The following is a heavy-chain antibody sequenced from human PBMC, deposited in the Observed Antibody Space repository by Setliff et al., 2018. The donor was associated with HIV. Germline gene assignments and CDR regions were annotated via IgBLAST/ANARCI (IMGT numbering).Heavy chain of an antibody. CDR3: ARGAGCLGNDCDAYFGP. CDR1: GGSMSSGSYY. J-gene: IGHJ5*02. Sequence: SETLSLTCTVSGGSMSSGSYYWSWIRQPAGKGLEWIGRIYISGSTNYNPSLKSRVTISIDKSKSQFSLKLTSMTAADTAVYYCARGAGCLGNDCDAYFGPWGQGILVTVSS. CDR2: IYISGST. V-gene: IGHV4-61*02. D-gene: IGHD2-21*01.